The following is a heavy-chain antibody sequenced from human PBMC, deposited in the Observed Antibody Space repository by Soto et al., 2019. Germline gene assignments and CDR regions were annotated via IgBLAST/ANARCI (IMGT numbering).Heavy chain of an antibody. CDR3: GRDIVIAPAAPYYYGMDV. CDR2: INYSGTT. CDR1: GASISSYH. D-gene: IGHD2-2*01. Sequence: SETLSLTCTVSGASISSYHWSWNRQPPGKGLEWLGNINYSGTTNYNPSLKSGVSISLDTSKNQLSLKLTSVTAADTAVYYLGRDIVIAPAAPYYYGMDVWGQGTTVTVSS. V-gene: IGHV4-59*01. J-gene: IGHJ6*02.